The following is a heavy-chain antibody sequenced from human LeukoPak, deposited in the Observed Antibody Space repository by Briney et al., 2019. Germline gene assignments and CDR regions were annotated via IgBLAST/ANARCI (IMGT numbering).Heavy chain of an antibody. D-gene: IGHD2-2*01. Sequence: SETLSLTCAVYGGSFSGYYWSWIRQPPGKGLEWIGEISHSGSTNYNPSLKSRVAISVDTSKNQFSLKLSSVTAADTAVYYCARRSIVVVPAAMSSRFDYWGQGTLVTVSS. CDR3: ARRSIVVVPAAMSSRFDY. V-gene: IGHV4-34*01. CDR1: GGSFSGYY. J-gene: IGHJ4*02. CDR2: ISHSGST.